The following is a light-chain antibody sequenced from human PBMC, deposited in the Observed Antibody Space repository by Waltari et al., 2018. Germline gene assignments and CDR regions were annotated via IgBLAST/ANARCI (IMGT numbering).Light chain of an antibody. V-gene: IGLV2-23*02. J-gene: IGLJ2*01. Sequence: QSALPQPASVSGSPGQSITIPCTGTSSDVGSYKLVSWYQQHPGKAPKLMIYEVSKRPSGVSNRFSGSKSGNTASLTISGLQAEDEADYYCCSYAGSSPVVFGGGTKLTVL. CDR1: SSDVGSYKL. CDR3: CSYAGSSPVV. CDR2: EVS.